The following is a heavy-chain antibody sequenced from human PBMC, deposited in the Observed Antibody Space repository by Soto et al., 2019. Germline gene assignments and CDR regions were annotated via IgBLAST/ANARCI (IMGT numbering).Heavy chain of an antibody. D-gene: IGHD3-16*01. J-gene: IGHJ4*02. CDR3: ARVVGEFSLPGSLDFDF. CDR1: NLSISSGYY. V-gene: IGHV4-38-2*02. Sequence: KTSETLSLTCTVSNLSISSGYYWGWIRQPPGKGLEWIATIYHTGHPYYNPSLKSRVTISVDTSENQFSLKLRSVTAADTAFYYCARVVGEFSLPGSLDFDFWGQGALVTVSS. CDR2: IYHTGHP.